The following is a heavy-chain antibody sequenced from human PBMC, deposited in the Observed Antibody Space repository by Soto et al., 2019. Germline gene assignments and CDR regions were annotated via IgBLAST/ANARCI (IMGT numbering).Heavy chain of an antibody. CDR1: GGTFSSYA. V-gene: IGHV1-69*06. Sequence: QVQLVQSGAEVKKPGSSVKVSCKASGGTFSSYAISWVRQAPGQGLEWMGGIIPIFGTANYAQKFQGRVTMTTDTSTSTAYMELRSLRSDDTAVYYCARDHRIAVAGILTMGYWGQGTLVTVSS. CDR3: ARDHRIAVAGILTMGY. D-gene: IGHD6-19*01. CDR2: IIPIFGTA. J-gene: IGHJ4*02.